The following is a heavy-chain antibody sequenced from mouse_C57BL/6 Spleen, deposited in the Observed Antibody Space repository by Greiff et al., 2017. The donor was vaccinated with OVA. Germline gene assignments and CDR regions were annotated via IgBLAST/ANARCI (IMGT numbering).Heavy chain of an antibody. CDR2: IDPANGNT. J-gene: IGHJ3*01. V-gene: IGHV14-3*01. CDR3: AGWGYDASAVVAY. D-gene: IGHD2-2*01. Sequence: VQLKESVAELVRPGASVKLSCTASGFNIKNTYMHWVKQRPEQGLEWIGRIDPANGNTKYAPKFQGKATITADTSSNTAYLQLSSLTSEDTAIYYCAGWGYDASAVVAYWGQGTLVTVSA. CDR1: GFNIKNTY.